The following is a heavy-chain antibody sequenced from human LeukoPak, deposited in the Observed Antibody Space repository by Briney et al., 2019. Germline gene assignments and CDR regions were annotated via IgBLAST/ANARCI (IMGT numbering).Heavy chain of an antibody. CDR2: ISNSGSTI. Sequence: GGSLRLSCAASGFIFSDYYMSWIRQAPGKGLEWISYISNSGSTIYYADSVKGRFTLSRDNAKNSLYLQMNSLRAEDTAVYYCAKEVHLLSYWGQGTLVTVSS. D-gene: IGHD2/OR15-2a*01. CDR3: AKEVHLLSY. J-gene: IGHJ4*02. V-gene: IGHV3-11*01. CDR1: GFIFSDYY.